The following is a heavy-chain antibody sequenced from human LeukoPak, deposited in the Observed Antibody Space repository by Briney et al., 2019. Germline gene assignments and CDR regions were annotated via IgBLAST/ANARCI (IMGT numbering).Heavy chain of an antibody. D-gene: IGHD3-10*01. CDR2: MNPNSGNT. J-gene: IGHJ4*02. CDR3: ARVPHGSGSYYIDY. V-gene: IGHV1-8*01. CDR1: GYTFTSYD. Sequence: GASVKVSCKASGYTFTSYDINWVRQATGQGLEWMGWMNPNSGNTGYAQKFQGRVTMTRNTSISTAYMELSSLRSEDTAVYYCARVPHGSGSYYIDYWGQGTLVTVSS.